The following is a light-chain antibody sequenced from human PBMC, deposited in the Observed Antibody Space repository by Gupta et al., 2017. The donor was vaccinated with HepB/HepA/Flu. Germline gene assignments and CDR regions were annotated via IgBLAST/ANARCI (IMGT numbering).Light chain of an antibody. CDR1: QSVSSSY. Sequence: VLAKSPGTLALSPGERATLSCRASQSVSSSYLAWYQQKPGQAPRLLIYGASSRATGIPDRFSGSGSGTDFTLTISRLEPEDFAVYYCQQDGSSPPLTFGGGTKVEIK. CDR2: GAS. V-gene: IGKV3-20*01. J-gene: IGKJ4*01. CDR3: QQDGSSPPLT.